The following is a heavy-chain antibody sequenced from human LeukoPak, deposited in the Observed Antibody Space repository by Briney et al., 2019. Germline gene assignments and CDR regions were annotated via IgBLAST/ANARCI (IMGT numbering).Heavy chain of an antibody. D-gene: IGHD5-18*01. CDR3: AKESAATAMIEGPLNY. CDR2: ISSSSSYI. V-gene: IGHV3-21*04. Sequence: PGGSLRLSCAASGFTFSSYSMNWVRQAPGKGLEWVSSISSSSSYIYYADSAKGRFTISRDNAKNSLYLQMNSLRVDDTAVYYCAKESAATAMIEGPLNYWGQGTLVAASS. CDR1: GFTFSSYS. J-gene: IGHJ4*02.